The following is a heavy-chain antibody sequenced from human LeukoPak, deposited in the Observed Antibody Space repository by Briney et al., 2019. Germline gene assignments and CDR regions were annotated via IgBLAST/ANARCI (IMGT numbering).Heavy chain of an antibody. CDR2: IYYSGST. D-gene: IGHD3-3*01. CDR3: ARAHQSYYDFWSGYPSPYYFDY. J-gene: IGHJ4*02. V-gene: IGHV4-59*01. CDR1: GGSISSYY. Sequence: PSETLFLTYTVSGGSISSYYWSWIRQPPGKGLEWIGYIYYSGSTNYNPSLKSRVTISVDTSKNQFSLKLSSVTAADTAVYYCARAHQSYYDFWSGYPSPYYFDYWGQGTLVTVSS.